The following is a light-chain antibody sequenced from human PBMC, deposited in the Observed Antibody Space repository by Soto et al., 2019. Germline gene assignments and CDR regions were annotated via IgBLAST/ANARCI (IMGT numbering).Light chain of an antibody. CDR3: QQYGNAPWT. J-gene: IGKJ1*01. V-gene: IGKV3-20*01. Sequence: EIVLTQSPGTLSLSRGERATLSCRASQSVSSNYVAWYQQKPGQAPRLLIHGASSRATGIPDRFSGSGSGTDFALTLSRLEAEDFAVYYCQQYGNAPWTFGQGTKVDIK. CDR2: GAS. CDR1: QSVSSNY.